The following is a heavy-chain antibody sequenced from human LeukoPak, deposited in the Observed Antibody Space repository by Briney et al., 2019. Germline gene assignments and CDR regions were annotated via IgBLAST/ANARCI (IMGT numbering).Heavy chain of an antibody. J-gene: IGHJ6*02. CDR1: GGSISSYY. CDR3: ARARVAIYYYYGTDV. V-gene: IGHV4-59*08. D-gene: IGHD2-15*01. Sequence: PSETLSLTCTVSGGSISSYYWSWIRQPPGKGLEWIGYIYYSGSTNYNPSLKSRVTISVDTSKNQFSLKLSSVTAADTAVYYCARARVAIYYYYGTDVWGQGTTVTVSS. CDR2: IYYSGST.